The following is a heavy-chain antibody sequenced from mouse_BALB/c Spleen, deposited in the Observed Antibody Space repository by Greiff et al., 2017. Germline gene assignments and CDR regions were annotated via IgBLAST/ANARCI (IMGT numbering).Heavy chain of an antibody. CDR3: ARGGPDY. Sequence: EVQLVESGGGLVQPGGSRKLSCAASGFTFSSFGMHWVRQAPEKGLEWVAYISSGSSTIYYADTVKGRFTISRDNPKNTLFLQMTSLRSEDTAMYYCARGGPDYWGQGTTLTVSS. CDR1: GFTFSSFG. D-gene: IGHD3-3*01. V-gene: IGHV5-17*02. CDR2: ISSGSSTI. J-gene: IGHJ2*01.